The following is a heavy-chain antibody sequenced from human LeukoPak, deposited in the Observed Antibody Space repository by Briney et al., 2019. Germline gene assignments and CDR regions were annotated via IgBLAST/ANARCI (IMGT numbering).Heavy chain of an antibody. Sequence: SETLSLTCAVYGGSFSGYYWSWIRQPPGKGLEWIGEINHSGSTNYNPSLKSRVTISVDTSKNQFSLKLSSVTAADTAVYYCARGGNNDILTGYYDYWGQGTLVTVSS. V-gene: IGHV4-34*01. J-gene: IGHJ4*02. D-gene: IGHD3-9*01. CDR3: ARGGNNDILTGYYDY. CDR2: INHSGST. CDR1: GGSFSGYY.